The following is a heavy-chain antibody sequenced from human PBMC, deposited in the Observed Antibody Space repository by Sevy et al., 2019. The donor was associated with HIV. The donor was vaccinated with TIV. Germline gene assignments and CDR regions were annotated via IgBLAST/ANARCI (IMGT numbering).Heavy chain of an antibody. CDR2: IYYSGST. J-gene: IGHJ4*02. V-gene: IGHV4-59*01. Sequence: ETLSLTCTVSGGSISSYYWSWIRQPPGKGLEWIGYIYYSGSTNYNPSLKSRVTISVDTSKNQFSLKLSSVTAADTAVYYCARDGDSTGGFDYWGQGTLVTVSS. D-gene: IGHD5-12*01. CDR1: GGSISSYY. CDR3: ARDGDSTGGFDY.